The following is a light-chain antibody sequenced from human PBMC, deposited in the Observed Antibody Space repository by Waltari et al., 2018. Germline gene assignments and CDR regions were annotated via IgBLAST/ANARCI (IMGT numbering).Light chain of an antibody. Sequence: DIQLTQSPSFLSASIGDRVTITCRASQDISSSLAWYQQKPGKAPNLLIYVASTLQTGVPSRFSGSGSGTEFTLTISSLQPEDFATYYCQQLNSPPFTIGPGTKVDIK. CDR2: VAS. J-gene: IGKJ3*01. CDR1: QDISSS. CDR3: QQLNSPPFT. V-gene: IGKV1-9*01.